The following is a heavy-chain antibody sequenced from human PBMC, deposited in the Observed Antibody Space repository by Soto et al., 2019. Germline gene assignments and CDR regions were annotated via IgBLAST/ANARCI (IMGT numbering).Heavy chain of an antibody. V-gene: IGHV3-11*01. CDR2: ISSSGSTI. CDR1: GFTFSDYY. CDR3: AGRYRFTAEFDY. D-gene: IGHD3-16*02. J-gene: IGHJ4*02. Sequence: GGSLRLSCAASGFTFSDYYMSWIRQAPGKGLEWVSYISSSGSTIYYADSVKGRFTISRDNAKNSLYLQMNSLRAEDTAVYYCAGRYRFTAEFDYWGQGTLVTVSS.